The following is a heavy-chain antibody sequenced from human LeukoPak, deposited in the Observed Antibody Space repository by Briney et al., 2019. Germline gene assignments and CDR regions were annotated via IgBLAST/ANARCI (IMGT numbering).Heavy chain of an antibody. J-gene: IGHJ5*02. V-gene: IGHV1-69*13. CDR3: ARVGGRSSTSCYEGWFDP. CDR2: IIPIFGTA. Sequence: ASVKVSCKASGGTFSSYAISWVRQAPGQGLEWMGGIIPIFGTANYAQKFQGRVTITADESTSTAYMELSSLRSEDTAVYYCARVGGRSSTSCYEGWFDPWGQGTLVTVSS. CDR1: GGTFSSYA. D-gene: IGHD2-2*01.